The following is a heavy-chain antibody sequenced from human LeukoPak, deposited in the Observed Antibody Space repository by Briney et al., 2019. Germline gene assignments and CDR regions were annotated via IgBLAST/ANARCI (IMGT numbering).Heavy chain of an antibody. V-gene: IGHV1-18*01. Sequence: ASVTVSSKASGYTFTIYGITWVRQAPVQGLEWMGWISAYNGNTNYAQKLQGRVTMTTDTSTSTAYMNLRSLRSDDTAVYYCAREVPYDTSRYYQPFDYWGQGTLVTVSS. CDR3: AREVPYDTSRYYQPFDY. CDR1: GYTFTIYG. J-gene: IGHJ4*02. D-gene: IGHD3-22*01. CDR2: ISAYNGNT.